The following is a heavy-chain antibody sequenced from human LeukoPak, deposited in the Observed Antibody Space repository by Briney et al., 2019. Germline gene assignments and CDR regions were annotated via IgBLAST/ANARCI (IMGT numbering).Heavy chain of an antibody. CDR3: ARHGSYYYESSGYRVPHFDY. V-gene: IGHV4-39*01. Sequence: PSETLSLTCTVSGVSVSSSSFYWGWLRQPPGKGLEWIGSMYYSGSTYYNPSLKSRVTISVDTSQNQVSLKLSSVTAADTAVYFCARHGSYYYESSGYRVPHFDYWGQGTLVTVSS. CDR1: GVSVSSSSFY. CDR2: MYYSGST. D-gene: IGHD3-22*01. J-gene: IGHJ4*02.